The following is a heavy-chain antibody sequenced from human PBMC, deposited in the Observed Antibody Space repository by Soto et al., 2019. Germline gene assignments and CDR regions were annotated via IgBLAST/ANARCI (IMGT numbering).Heavy chain of an antibody. Sequence: EVQLVESGGGLVQPGGSLRLSCVASGFTFSSDWMHWVRQGPGRGLVWVSRMNSDGSIINYADSVKGRFTVSRDNAKNTLYLQMNSLRVEDTALYYCVWGWSDVWGQGTTVTVSS. D-gene: IGHD2-15*01. CDR3: VWGWSDV. CDR2: MNSDGSII. V-gene: IGHV3-74*01. J-gene: IGHJ6*02. CDR1: GFTFSSDW.